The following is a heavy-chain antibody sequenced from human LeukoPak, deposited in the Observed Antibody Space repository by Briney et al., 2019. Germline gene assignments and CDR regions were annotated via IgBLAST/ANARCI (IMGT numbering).Heavy chain of an antibody. Sequence: SETLSLTCTVSGGSISSGSYYWSWIRQPAGKGLEWIGRIYTSGSTNYNPSLKSRVTISVDTSKNQFSLKLSSVTAADTAVYYCARDQGWELRYFDLWGRGTLVTVSS. J-gene: IGHJ2*01. CDR1: GGSISSGSYY. CDR3: ARDQGWELRYFDL. D-gene: IGHD1-26*01. CDR2: IYTSGST. V-gene: IGHV4-61*02.